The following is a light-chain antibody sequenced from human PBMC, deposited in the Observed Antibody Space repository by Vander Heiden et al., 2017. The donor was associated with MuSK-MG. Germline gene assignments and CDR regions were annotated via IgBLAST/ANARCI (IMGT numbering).Light chain of an antibody. CDR2: GNN. CDR1: DSNIGSNS. J-gene: IGLJ1*01. CDR3: AAWDDSLSVYV. Sequence: QSVLTQPPSVSGTPGQRVTISCSGGDSNIGSNSVHWYQHLPGSAPNLLSFGNNQRPSGVSDRFSGSKSGTSASLAISGLQAEDGADYFCAAWDDSLSVYVFGPGTKV. V-gene: IGLV1-44*01.